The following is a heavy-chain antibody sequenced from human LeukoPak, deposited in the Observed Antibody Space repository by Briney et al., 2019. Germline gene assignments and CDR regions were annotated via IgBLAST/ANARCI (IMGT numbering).Heavy chain of an antibody. CDR3: ARGNSGDPAFDI. D-gene: IGHD7-27*01. Sequence: GGSLRLSCAASGFTFSTYIMNWVRQAPGKGLEWVSYITSSSSSISYADSVKGRFTISRDNAKNSLYLQMNSLRAEDTAVYYCARGNSGDPAFDIWGQGTMVTVSS. V-gene: IGHV3-48*01. CDR2: ITSSSSSI. J-gene: IGHJ3*02. CDR1: GFTFSTYI.